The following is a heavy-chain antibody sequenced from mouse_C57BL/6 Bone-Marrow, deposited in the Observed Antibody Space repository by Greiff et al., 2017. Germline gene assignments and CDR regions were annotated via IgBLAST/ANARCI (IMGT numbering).Heavy chain of an antibody. CDR3: ARRYYGSTYAMDY. D-gene: IGHD1-1*01. CDR1: GFSLTSYG. J-gene: IGHJ4*01. V-gene: IGHV2-2*01. CDR2: IWSGGST. Sequence: VKLMESGPGLVQPSQSLSITCTVSGFSLTSYGVHWVRQSPGKGLEWLGVIWSGGSTDYNAAFISRLSISKDNSKSQVFFKMNSLQADGTAIYYCARRYYGSTYAMDYWGQGTSVTVSS.